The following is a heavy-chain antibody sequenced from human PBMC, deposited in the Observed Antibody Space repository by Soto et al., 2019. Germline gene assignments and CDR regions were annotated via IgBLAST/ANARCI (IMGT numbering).Heavy chain of an antibody. CDR1: GGSISSSSYY. V-gene: IGHV4-39*02. CDR2: IYYSGST. CDR3: ARDIRTAGVNWFDP. D-gene: IGHD6-13*01. Sequence: SETLSLTCTVSGGSISSSSYYWGWIRQPPGKGLEWIGSIYYSGSTYYNPSLKSRVTISVDTSKNQFSLKLSSVTAADTAVYYCARDIRTAGVNWFDPWGQGTLVTVSS. J-gene: IGHJ5*02.